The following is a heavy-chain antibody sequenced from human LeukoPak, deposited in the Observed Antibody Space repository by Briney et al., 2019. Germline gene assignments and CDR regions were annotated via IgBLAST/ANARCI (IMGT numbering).Heavy chain of an antibody. D-gene: IGHD6-13*01. J-gene: IGHJ4*02. CDR3: ARATAAAGGTLDY. Sequence: GGSLRLSCAASGFTFSTYSMSWVRQAPGKGLEWVSSISSSSSYIYYADSLKSRFTISRDNAQNSLYLQMNSLRAEDTAVYFCARATAAAGGTLDYWGQGTLVTVSS. CDR2: ISSSSSYI. V-gene: IGHV3-21*01. CDR1: GFTFSTYS.